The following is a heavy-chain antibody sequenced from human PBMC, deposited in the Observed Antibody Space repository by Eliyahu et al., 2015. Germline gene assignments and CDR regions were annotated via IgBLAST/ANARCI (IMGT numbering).Heavy chain of an antibody. V-gene: IGHV4-31*03. CDR1: GXSXXGGFYS. D-gene: IGHD3-10*01. Sequence: QVKLQESGPGLVKPSETLSLTCSVSGXSXXGGFYSWSWXRQPPGQGLQWIGYMSFPSSAATFYKSSLGSRLSIFGDTSKNQVFLRLTSVTAADTAIYYCVRVHVRGVVPDVWGQGIPVTVSS. J-gene: IGHJ4*02. CDR2: MSFPSSAAT. CDR3: VRVHVRGVVPDV.